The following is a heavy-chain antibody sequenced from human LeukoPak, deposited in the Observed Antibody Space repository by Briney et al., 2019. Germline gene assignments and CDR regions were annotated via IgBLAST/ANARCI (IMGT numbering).Heavy chain of an antibody. D-gene: IGHD5-12*01. CDR1: GGTFTSYT. J-gene: IGHJ4*02. CDR3: ARDDADSAYAAGDF. Sequence: SVKVSCKASGGTFTSYTFSWVRQAPGHGLEWMGRIIPLLGVANYAQKFQDRVTIFAEKSTSTVYMQLSSLRSEDTAIYYCARDDADSAYAAGDFWGQGTPVTVSS. CDR2: IIPLLGVA. V-gene: IGHV1-69*04.